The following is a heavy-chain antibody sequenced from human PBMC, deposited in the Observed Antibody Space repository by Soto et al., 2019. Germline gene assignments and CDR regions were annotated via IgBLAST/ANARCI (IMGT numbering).Heavy chain of an antibody. Sequence: QITLKESGPTLVKPTQTLTLTCNVSGVSLSTGGVGVGWIRQPPGKALEWLALIYWDDDQRSSPSLKSRLTITKDTSKKQVVLTMTSMAPEDTATYYCAPMRAAKFDYWGQGTLVTVSS. D-gene: IGHD2-15*01. CDR2: IYWDDDQ. CDR1: GVSLSTGGVG. J-gene: IGHJ4*02. V-gene: IGHV2-5*02. CDR3: APMRAAKFDY.